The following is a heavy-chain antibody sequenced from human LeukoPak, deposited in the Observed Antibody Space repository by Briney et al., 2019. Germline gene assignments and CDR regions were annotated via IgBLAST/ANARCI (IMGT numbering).Heavy chain of an antibody. D-gene: IGHD6-19*01. Sequence: ASVKVSCKASGYTFTSYYMHWVRQAPGQGLEWMGRINTNTGSTNYAQNFQGRVTMTRDTSITTAYMELRSLRSDDTAVYYCARDPNTSGFKDYWGQGALVTVSS. V-gene: IGHV1-2*06. J-gene: IGHJ4*02. CDR2: INTNTGST. CDR1: GYTFTSYY. CDR3: ARDPNTSGFKDY.